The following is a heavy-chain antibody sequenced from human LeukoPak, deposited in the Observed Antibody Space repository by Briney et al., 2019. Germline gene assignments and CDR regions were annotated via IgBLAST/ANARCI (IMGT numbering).Heavy chain of an antibody. J-gene: IGHJ4*02. CDR2: ISYDGSYK. CDR3: ATAKEALSSSWYLSVDY. Sequence: GRSLRLSCAASGFTSSSYGMHWVRQAPGKGLEWVTVISYDGSYKYYADSVKGRFTISRDNSKNTLYLQMNSLRVEDTAVYYCATAKEALSSSWYLSVDYWGQGTLVTVSS. V-gene: IGHV3-30*03. CDR1: GFTSSSYG. D-gene: IGHD6-13*01.